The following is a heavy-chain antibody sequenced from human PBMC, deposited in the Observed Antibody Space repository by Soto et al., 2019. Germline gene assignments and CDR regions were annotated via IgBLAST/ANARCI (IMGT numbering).Heavy chain of an antibody. V-gene: IGHV4-59*01. CDR3: ARAAPGYDFWSGYPDY. Sequence: QVQLQESGPGLVKPSETLSLTCTVSGGSISSYYWSWIRQPPGKGLEWIGYIYYSGSTNYNPSLKSRVTISVDTSKNQFSLKLSSVTAADTAVYYCARAAPGYDFWSGYPDYWGQGTLVTVSS. CDR2: IYYSGST. CDR1: GGSISSYY. J-gene: IGHJ4*02. D-gene: IGHD3-3*01.